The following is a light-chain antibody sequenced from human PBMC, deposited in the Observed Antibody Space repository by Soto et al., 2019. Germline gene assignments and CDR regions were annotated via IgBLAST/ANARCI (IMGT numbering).Light chain of an antibody. V-gene: IGKV3-11*01. Sequence: EIVLTQSPATLSLTPGERATLFCRASQSVSSYLAWYQQKPGQAPRLLIYDASNRATGIPARFSGSGSGTDFSLTISSLEPEDFAVYYCQQRSYWPRTFGQGTKVEIK. CDR3: QQRSYWPRT. CDR1: QSVSSY. CDR2: DAS. J-gene: IGKJ1*01.